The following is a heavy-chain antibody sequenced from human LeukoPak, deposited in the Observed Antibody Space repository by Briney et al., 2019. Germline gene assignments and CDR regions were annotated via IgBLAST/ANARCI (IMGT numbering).Heavy chain of an antibody. CDR1: GFTFSNYW. Sequence: PGGSLRLSCAASGFTFSNYWMNWVRQAPGKGLEWVANIKHDGSDKYYVDSVKGRFTISRDNAKNSLYLQMNSLRAEDSALYYCARGAFYYSDFWGQGILVTVSS. CDR3: ARGAFYYSDF. J-gene: IGHJ4*02. D-gene: IGHD3-16*01. CDR2: IKHDGSDK. V-gene: IGHV3-7*03.